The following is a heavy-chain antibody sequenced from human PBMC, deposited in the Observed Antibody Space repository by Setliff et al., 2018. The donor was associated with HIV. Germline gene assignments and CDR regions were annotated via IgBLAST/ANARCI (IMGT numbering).Heavy chain of an antibody. V-gene: IGHV3-9*01. CDR1: GFTFDDYA. J-gene: IGHJ5*02. CDR3: AKSPNRYSPLDWFDP. D-gene: IGHD5-18*01. Sequence: LSLSCAASGFTFDDYAMHWVRQAPGKGLEWVSGISWNSGSIGYADSVKGRFTISRDNAKNSLYLQMNSLRSEDTALYYCAKSPNRYSPLDWFDPWGQGTLVTVSS. CDR2: ISWNSGSI.